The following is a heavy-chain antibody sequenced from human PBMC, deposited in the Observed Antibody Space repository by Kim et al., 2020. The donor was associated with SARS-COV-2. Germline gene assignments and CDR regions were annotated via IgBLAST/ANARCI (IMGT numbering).Heavy chain of an antibody. V-gene: IGHV3-49*04. CDR3: RYYDFWSGLDY. D-gene: IGHD3-3*01. CDR2: IRSKAYGGTT. Sequence: GGSLRLSCTASGFTFGDYAMSWVRQAPGKGLEWVGFIRSKAYGGTTEYAASVKGRFTISRDDSKSIAYLQMNSLKTEDTAVYYCRYYDFWSGLDYWGQGTLVTVSS. CDR1: GFTFGDYA. J-gene: IGHJ4*02.